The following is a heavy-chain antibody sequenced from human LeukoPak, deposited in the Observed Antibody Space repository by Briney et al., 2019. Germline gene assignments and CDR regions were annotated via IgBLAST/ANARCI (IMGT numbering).Heavy chain of an antibody. V-gene: IGHV5-51*01. CDR2: IYPGDSDT. D-gene: IGHD6-13*01. Sequence: GESLKISCKGSGYSFTSYWIGWVRQMPGKGLEWMGIIYPGDSDTRYSPSFQGQVTISADKSISTAYLQWSSLKASDTAMYYCARLQYSSSWGYAFDIWGQGTMVTVSS. CDR1: GYSFTSYW. CDR3: ARLQYSSSWGYAFDI. J-gene: IGHJ3*02.